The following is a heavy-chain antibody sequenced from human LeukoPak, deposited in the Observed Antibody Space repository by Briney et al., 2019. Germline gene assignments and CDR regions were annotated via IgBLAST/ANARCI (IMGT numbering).Heavy chain of an antibody. J-gene: IGHJ5*02. Sequence: GESLKISCKGSGYSFTSYWIGWVRQMPGKGREWRGIIYPGDSDTRYSPSFQGQVTISADKSISTAYLQWSSLKASDTAMYYCARRGTAGYSSSWYYWFDPWGQGTLVTVSS. CDR2: IYPGDSDT. CDR1: GYSFTSYW. V-gene: IGHV5-51*01. D-gene: IGHD6-13*01. CDR3: ARRGTAGYSSSWYYWFDP.